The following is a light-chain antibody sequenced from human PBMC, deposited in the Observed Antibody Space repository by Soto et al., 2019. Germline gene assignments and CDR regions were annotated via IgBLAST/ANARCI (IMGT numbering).Light chain of an antibody. J-gene: IGLJ2*01. Sequence: QSALTQPASVSGSPGQSITISCTGTSSDVGGYNYVSWYQQHPGKAPKLMIYDVSNRPSGVSNRFSGSKSGNTASLTISGAEAEDEADYYCCTYTSSSTLVFGGGTKLTVL. CDR3: CTYTSSSTLV. CDR1: SSDVGGYNY. V-gene: IGLV2-14*01. CDR2: DVS.